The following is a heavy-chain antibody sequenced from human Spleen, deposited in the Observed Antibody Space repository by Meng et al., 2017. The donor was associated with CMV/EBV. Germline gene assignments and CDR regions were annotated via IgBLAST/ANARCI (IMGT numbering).Heavy chain of an antibody. J-gene: IGHJ4*02. Sequence: GESLKISCAASGFTFSNYEMHWVRQAPGKGLDWVSSISISGNTIYYADSVKGRFTISRDNAKNSLFLQMSSLRAEDTAVYYCARGGRLLWFGELYEGFAGYWGQGTLVTVSS. CDR1: GFTFSNYE. CDR2: ISISGNTI. V-gene: IGHV3-48*03. CDR3: ARGGRLLWFGELYEGFAGY. D-gene: IGHD3-10*01.